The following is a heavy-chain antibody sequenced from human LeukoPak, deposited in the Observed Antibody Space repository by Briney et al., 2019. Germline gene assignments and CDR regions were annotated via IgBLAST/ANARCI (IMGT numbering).Heavy chain of an antibody. CDR2: ISGSGGTT. J-gene: IGHJ4*02. V-gene: IGHV3-23*01. D-gene: IGHD1-26*01. Sequence: LAGGSLTLSCAASGFTFSTYVMTWVRQAPGKGLEWVSAISGSGGTTFYADSVKGRITMSRDNSKSTLFLQMNSLRAEDTAVYYCGRIASGPNIDYWGQGTLLTVSS. CDR1: GFTFSTYV. CDR3: GRIASGPNIDY.